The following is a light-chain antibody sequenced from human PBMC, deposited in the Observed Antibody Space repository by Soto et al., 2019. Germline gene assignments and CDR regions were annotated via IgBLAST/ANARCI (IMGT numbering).Light chain of an antibody. CDR2: GAS. J-gene: IGKJ4*01. CDR1: QSVSSN. CDR3: QQYNNWPLT. V-gene: IGKV3-15*01. Sequence: ETVMTQSPATLSVSPGERATLSCRASQSVSSNLAWYQQKPGQAPRLLIYGASTRATGIPARFSGSGSGTEFTLTISSLQSEDFALYYCQQYNNWPLTFGGGTQVEIK.